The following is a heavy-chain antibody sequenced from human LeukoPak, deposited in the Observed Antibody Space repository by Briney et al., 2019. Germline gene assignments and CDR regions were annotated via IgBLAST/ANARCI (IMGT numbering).Heavy chain of an antibody. CDR2: ISGRGDST. CDR1: EFTFNNYA. V-gene: IGHV3-23*01. Sequence: PGGSLRLSCAASEFTFNNYAVSCVRHAPRKGLEWVSTISGRGDSTYYTDSVKGRATISRDNSKNTSFLQMHSLRDEAAAVYYCANALRAPHRPVYTYYYMDVWGKGTTVTVSS. D-gene: IGHD2-2*02. J-gene: IGHJ6*03. CDR3: ANALRAPHRPVYTYYYMDV.